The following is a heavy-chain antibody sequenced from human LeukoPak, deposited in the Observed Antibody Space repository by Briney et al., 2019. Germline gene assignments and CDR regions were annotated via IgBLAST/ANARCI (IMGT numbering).Heavy chain of an antibody. Sequence: SETLSLTCGVVSVSINDYYWSWIRQSPGKGLEWIGEISHTEGTRYNPSLESRVTMSVGTSENQLSLKLIFVTAADTAVYYCARIRCGHSGSVCYNHWGLGTLVTVSS. CDR3: ARIRCGHSGSVCYNH. J-gene: IGHJ4*02. CDR2: ISHTEGT. V-gene: IGHV4-34*01. CDR1: SVSINDYY. D-gene: IGHD3-9*01.